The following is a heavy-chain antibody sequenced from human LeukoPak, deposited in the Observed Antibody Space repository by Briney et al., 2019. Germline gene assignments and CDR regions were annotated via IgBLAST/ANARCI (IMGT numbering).Heavy chain of an antibody. D-gene: IGHD2-15*01. CDR1: GRTFISYA. V-gene: IGHV1-69*05. Sequence: SVKVSCNASGRTFISYAIRWVRQARGNGLAGIRHIIPIFGTANYGQKFQGRVKITTDESTSTAYMELSSLRSEDTAVYYCARDVDGGYCSGGSCRDYWGQGTLVTVSS. J-gene: IGHJ4*02. CDR2: IIPIFGTA. CDR3: ARDVDGGYCSGGSCRDY.